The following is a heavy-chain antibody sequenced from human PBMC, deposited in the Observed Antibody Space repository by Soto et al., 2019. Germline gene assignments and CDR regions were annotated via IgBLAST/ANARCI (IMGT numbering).Heavy chain of an antibody. J-gene: IGHJ6*02. V-gene: IGHV1-69*01. CDR3: ARHREIVVVVAATPTDYYYYGMDV. D-gene: IGHD2-15*01. CDR1: GGTFSSYA. Sequence: QLQLVQSGAEVKKPGSSVKVSCKASGGTFSSYAISWVRQAPGQGLEWRGGIIPIFGTANYAQTFQGGVTITAVESTSTAYMELSSLISEDTAVYYCARHREIVVVVAATPTDYYYYGMDVWGQGTTVTVSS. CDR2: IIPIFGTA.